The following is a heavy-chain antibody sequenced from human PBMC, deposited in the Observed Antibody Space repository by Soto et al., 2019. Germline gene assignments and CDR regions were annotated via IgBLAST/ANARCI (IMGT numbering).Heavy chain of an antibody. D-gene: IGHD3-10*02. J-gene: IGHJ4*01. CDR2: TRNKANRYTT. V-gene: IGHV3-72*01. CDR1: GFTFMEHY. Sequence: PGGDLKLSCAADGFTFMEHYIDWVRQAPVKGVEWVGRTRNKANRYTTEYAASVKGRFTISRDDSKNSLYLQMSSLKTEDTAVYYCVRGPVVPGAVLDLYYLDYWGRGTLVTVSS. CDR3: VRGPVVPGAVLDLYYLDY.